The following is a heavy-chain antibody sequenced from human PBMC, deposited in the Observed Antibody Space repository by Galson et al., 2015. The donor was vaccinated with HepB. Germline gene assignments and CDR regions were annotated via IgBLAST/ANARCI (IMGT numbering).Heavy chain of an antibody. V-gene: IGHV5-51*01. CDR1: GYDFSNFW. D-gene: IGHD2-15*01. CDR3: ARGSDCSGGACYSSHFDY. CDR2: IYPGDSDT. J-gene: IGHJ4*02. Sequence: KVSCKASGYDFSNFWIGWVRQMPGKGLEWVGIIYPGDSDTRYSPAFQGQVTFSVDRSLNTAYLEWSSLKSSDTAMFYCARGSDCSGGACYSSHFDYWGQGTLATVSS.